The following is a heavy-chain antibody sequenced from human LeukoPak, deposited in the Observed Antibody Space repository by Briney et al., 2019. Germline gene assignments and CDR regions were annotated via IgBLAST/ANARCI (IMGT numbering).Heavy chain of an antibody. Sequence: TGGSLRLSCAASGFTFGDYTMHWVRQPPGKGLEWVSTINWNSGSIGYADSVKGRFTISRDNAKNSLYLQMNSLRGDEMSFYYCAKGSPMGDWSPVVWGQGATVAVSS. CDR2: INWNSGSI. CDR3: AKGSPMGDWSPVV. D-gene: IGHD3/OR15-3a*01. CDR1: GFTFGDYT. J-gene: IGHJ6*01. V-gene: IGHV3-9*03.